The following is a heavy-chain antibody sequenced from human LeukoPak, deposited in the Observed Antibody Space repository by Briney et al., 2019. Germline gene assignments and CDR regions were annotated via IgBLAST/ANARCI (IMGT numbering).Heavy chain of an antibody. V-gene: IGHV1-18*01. CDR3: ARASRSWNDYYGMDV. J-gene: IGHJ6*02. D-gene: IGHD6-13*01. CDR2: ISGYNGNT. Sequence: ASVKVSCKASGYTFTSYGISWVRQAPGQGLEWMGWISGYNGNTNYAQKLQGRVTMTTDTSTSTTYMELRSLRSDDTAVYYCARASRSWNDYYGMDVWGQGTTVTVSS. CDR1: GYTFTSYG.